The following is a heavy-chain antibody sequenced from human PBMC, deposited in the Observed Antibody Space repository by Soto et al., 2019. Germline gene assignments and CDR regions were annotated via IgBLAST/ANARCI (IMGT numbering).Heavy chain of an antibody. V-gene: IGHV5-10-1*01. CDR1: GYSFTSYW. J-gene: IGHJ6*02. CDR3: ARHRTYCSSTSCYGNYYGMDV. Sequence: PRESLKISCKGSGYSFTSYWISWVRQMPGKGLEWMGRIDPSDSYTNYSPSFQGHVTISADKSISTAYLQWSSLKASDTAMYYCARHRTYCSSTSCYGNYYGMDVWGQGTTVTVSS. D-gene: IGHD2-2*01. CDR2: IDPSDSYT.